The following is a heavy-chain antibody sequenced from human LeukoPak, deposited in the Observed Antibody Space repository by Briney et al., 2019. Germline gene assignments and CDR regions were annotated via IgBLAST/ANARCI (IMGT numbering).Heavy chain of an antibody. D-gene: IGHD5-18*01. Sequence: RASETLSLTCAVYGGSFSGYYWSWIRQPPGKGLEWIGEINHSGSTNYNPSLKSRVTISVDTSKNQFSLKLSSVTAADTAVYYCARSRGYSYGILYYFDYWGQGTLVTVSS. V-gene: IGHV4-34*01. CDR2: INHSGST. J-gene: IGHJ4*02. CDR1: GGSFSGYY. CDR3: ARSRGYSYGILYYFDY.